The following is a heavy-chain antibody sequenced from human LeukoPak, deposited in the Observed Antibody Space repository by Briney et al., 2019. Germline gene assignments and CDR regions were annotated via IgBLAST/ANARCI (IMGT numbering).Heavy chain of an antibody. CDR1: GFTFSRYW. V-gene: IGHV3-7*01. CDR2: IKQDGSEK. D-gene: IGHD3-22*01. CDR3: ARALQVDYYDSSGYLF. J-gene: IGHJ4*02. Sequence: GGSLRLSCAASGFTFSRYWMSWVRQAPGKGLEWVANIKQDGSEKYYVDSVKGRFTISRDNAKNSLYLQMNSLGAEDTAVYYCARALQVDYYDSSGYLFWGQGTLVTVSS.